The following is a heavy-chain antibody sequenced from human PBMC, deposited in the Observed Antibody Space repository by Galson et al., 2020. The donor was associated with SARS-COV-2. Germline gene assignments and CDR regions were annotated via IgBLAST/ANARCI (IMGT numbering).Heavy chain of an antibody. V-gene: IGHV3-23*01. CDR1: GFIFGGYA. CDR3: SKTVVTGRPHWYSDL. D-gene: IGHD2-21*02. Sequence: GDSLKISCGGSGFIFGGYAMNWVRQAPGKGLEWVSGISGTAHDTSYADSVKGRFTISRDNSKNTVFLQMNSLRVEDTAIYYCSKTVVTGRPHWYSDLWGRGTLVTVSS. J-gene: IGHJ2*01. CDR2: ISGTAHDT.